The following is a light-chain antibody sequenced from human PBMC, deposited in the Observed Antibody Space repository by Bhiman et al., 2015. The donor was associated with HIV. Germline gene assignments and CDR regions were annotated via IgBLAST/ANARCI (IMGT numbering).Light chain of an antibody. J-gene: IGLJ2*01. CDR2: DVS. Sequence: QSALTQPASVSGSPGQSITISCTGTTSDVGGYNYVSWYQQHPGKGPKLMIYDVSNRPSGVSNRFSGSKSGNTASLTISGLQAEDEADYYCSSYTSSSTGVVFGGGTKLTVL. V-gene: IGLV2-14*03. CDR1: TSDVGGYNY. CDR3: SSYTSSSTGVV.